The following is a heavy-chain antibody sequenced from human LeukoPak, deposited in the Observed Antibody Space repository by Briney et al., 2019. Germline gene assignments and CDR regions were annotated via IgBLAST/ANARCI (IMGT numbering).Heavy chain of an antibody. CDR3: ATRHYCSSTSCYGRIDYGMDV. CDR2: MNPNSGNT. CDR1: GYTSTSYD. V-gene: IGHV1-8*01. Sequence: GASVKVSCKASGYTSTSYDINWVRQATGQGLEWMGWMNPNSGNTGYAQKFQGRVTMTRNTSISTAYMELSSLRSEDTAVYYCATRHYCSSTSCYGRIDYGMDVWGQGTTVTVSS. J-gene: IGHJ6*02. D-gene: IGHD2-2*01.